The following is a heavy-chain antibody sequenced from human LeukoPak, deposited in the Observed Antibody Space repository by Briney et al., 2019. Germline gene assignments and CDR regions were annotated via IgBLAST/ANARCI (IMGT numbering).Heavy chain of an antibody. CDR3: AREGDWSALDF. CDR1: GDSISTNSW. D-gene: IGHD2-21*01. J-gene: IGHJ4*02. CDR2: IFHSGTT. Sequence: SETLSLTCAVSGDSISTNSWWSWVRRPPGKGLEWIGQIFHSGTTHFNPSLESRVVISMDTSKNQFSLRLTSVTAADTAVYFCAREGDWSALDFWGQGTLVTVSS. V-gene: IGHV4-4*02.